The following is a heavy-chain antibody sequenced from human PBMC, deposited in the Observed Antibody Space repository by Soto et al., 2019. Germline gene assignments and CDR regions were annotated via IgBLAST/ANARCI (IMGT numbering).Heavy chain of an antibody. Sequence: PGGSLRLSCAASGFTFSSYAMSWVRQAPGKGLEWVSAISGSGGSTYYADSVKGRFTISRDNSKNTLYLQMNSLRAEDTAVYYCAKDGYCSGGSCYLTYFDYWGQGTLVTVSS. J-gene: IGHJ4*02. CDR3: AKDGYCSGGSCYLTYFDY. CDR1: GFTFSSYA. D-gene: IGHD2-15*01. CDR2: ISGSGGST. V-gene: IGHV3-23*01.